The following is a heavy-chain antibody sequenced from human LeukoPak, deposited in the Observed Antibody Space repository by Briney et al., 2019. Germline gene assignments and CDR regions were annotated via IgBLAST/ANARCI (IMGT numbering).Heavy chain of an antibody. J-gene: IGHJ4*02. D-gene: IGHD6-13*01. Sequence: GGSLRLSCAASGFTFSSYAMHWVRQSPGKGLEWVAVISYDGSNKYYADSVKGRFTISRDNSKNTLYLQMNSLRAEDTAVYYCARLPISYSSWYEYYFDYWGQGTLVTVYS. CDR2: ISYDGSNK. CDR3: ARLPISYSSWYEYYFDY. V-gene: IGHV3-30*04. CDR1: GFTFSSYA.